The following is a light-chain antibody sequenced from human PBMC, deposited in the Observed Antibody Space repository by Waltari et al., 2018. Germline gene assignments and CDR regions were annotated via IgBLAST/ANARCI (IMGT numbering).Light chain of an antibody. CDR3: QQYKTHSRT. J-gene: IGKJ1*01. V-gene: IGKV1-5*03. CDR2: KAS. Sequence: DIQMTQSPATLSASVGDRVTIPCRASESISRWLAWYQQEPGEAPKVLISKASNLESGVPSRFSGSGSGTEFTLSISSLEPDDYATYYCQQYKTHSRTFGQGTKV. CDR1: ESISRW.